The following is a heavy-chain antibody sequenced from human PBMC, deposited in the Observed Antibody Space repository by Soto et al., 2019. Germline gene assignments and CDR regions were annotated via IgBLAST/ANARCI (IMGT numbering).Heavy chain of an antibody. CDR1: GGTFSSYA. CDR3: ASPTREWLPPARDYYYGMDV. V-gene: IGHV1-69*06. CDR2: IIPIFGTA. J-gene: IGHJ6*02. Sequence: QVQLVQSGAEVKKPGSSVKVSCKASGGTFSSYAISWVRQAPGQGLEWMGGIIPIFGTANYAQKFQGRVTITADKSTGTAYMELSSRRSEDTAVYYCASPTREWLPPARDYYYGMDVWGQGTTVTVSS. D-gene: IGHD3-3*01.